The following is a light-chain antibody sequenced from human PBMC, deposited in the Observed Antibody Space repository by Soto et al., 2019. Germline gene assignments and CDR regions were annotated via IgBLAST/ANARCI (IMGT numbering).Light chain of an antibody. CDR1: QSVGIN. J-gene: IGKJ3*01. Sequence: EVVLTQSPATLSVSPGERATLSCRASQSVGINLAWYQQKPGQAPRLLISGAYTRAADVPARFSGSGSGTDFTLTVNSLQSEDFAVYYCQQYDVWPPFTFGPGTTVDLK. V-gene: IGKV3-15*01. CDR2: GAY. CDR3: QQYDVWPPFT.